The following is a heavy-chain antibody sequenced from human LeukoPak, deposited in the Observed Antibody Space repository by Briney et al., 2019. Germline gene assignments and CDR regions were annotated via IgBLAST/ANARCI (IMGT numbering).Heavy chain of an antibody. CDR3: ARDDEVVGYFDY. J-gene: IGHJ4*02. CDR1: GYTFTSYY. D-gene: IGHD2-15*01. V-gene: IGHV1-18*01. CDR2: ICAYNGNT. Sequence: ASVKVSCKASGYTFTSYYISWVRQAPGQGLEWMGWICAYNGNTNYAQKLQGRVTMTTDTSTSTAYMELRSLRSDDTAVYYCARDDEVVGYFDYWGQGTLVTVSS.